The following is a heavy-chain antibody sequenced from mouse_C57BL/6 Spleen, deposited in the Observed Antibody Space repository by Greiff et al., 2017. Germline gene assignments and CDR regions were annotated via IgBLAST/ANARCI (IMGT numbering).Heavy chain of an antibody. J-gene: IGHJ4*01. Sequence: EVQGVESGGDLVKPGGSLKLSCEASGFTFSSYGMSWVRQTPDKRLEWVATISSGGSYTYYPDSVKGRFTISRDNAKNTLYLQMSSLKSEDTAMYYCARDTVYYDYDEGNYYAMDYWGQGTSVTVSS. CDR2: ISSGGSYT. CDR1: GFTFSSYG. D-gene: IGHD2-4*01. CDR3: ARDTVYYDYDEGNYYAMDY. V-gene: IGHV5-6*01.